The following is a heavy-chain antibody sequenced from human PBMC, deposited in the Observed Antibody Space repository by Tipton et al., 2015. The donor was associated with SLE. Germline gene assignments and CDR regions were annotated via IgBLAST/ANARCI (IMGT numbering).Heavy chain of an antibody. CDR2: IYFSGST. Sequence: TLSLTCSVSGDSINSFYWSWIRQPPGKGLEWIGYIYFSGSTDYNPSLKSRVSISVDTSKNQFSLRLNSVTAADTAVYYCARGGSGGCEGLSDYYGMDVWGQGTTVTVSS. CDR3: ARGGSGGCEGLSDYYGMDV. V-gene: IGHV4-59*07. J-gene: IGHJ6*02. D-gene: IGHD1-26*01. CDR1: GDSINSFY.